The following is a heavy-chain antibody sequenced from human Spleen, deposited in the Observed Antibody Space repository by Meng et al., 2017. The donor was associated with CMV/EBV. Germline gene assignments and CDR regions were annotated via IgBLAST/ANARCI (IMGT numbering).Heavy chain of an antibody. CDR1: GFSFSSYS. CDR3: ARGATIFGVVNWGFDY. V-gene: IGHV3-21*01. CDR2: ISDTSSYK. Sequence: GESLKIPCAASGFSFSSYSMNWVRQAPGKGLEWVSSISDTSSYKYYADSVKGRFTISRDNAKNSLYLQMNSLRAEDTAVYYCARGATIFGVVNWGFDYWGQGTLVTVSS. J-gene: IGHJ4*02. D-gene: IGHD3-3*01.